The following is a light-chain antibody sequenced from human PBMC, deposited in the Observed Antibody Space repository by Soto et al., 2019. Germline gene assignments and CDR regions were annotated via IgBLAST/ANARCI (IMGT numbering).Light chain of an antibody. CDR2: GAS. J-gene: IGKJ1*01. CDR3: YQYDSSPWT. Sequence: EIVMTQSPGTLSLSPGETATLSCRASQSVSSNYVAWFHQKPGQAPRLLIYGASSRATGVPDRFSASGSGTDFTLTISRLEPEDFAVYFCYQYDSSPWTFGQGTKVEIK. V-gene: IGKV3-20*01. CDR1: QSVSSNY.